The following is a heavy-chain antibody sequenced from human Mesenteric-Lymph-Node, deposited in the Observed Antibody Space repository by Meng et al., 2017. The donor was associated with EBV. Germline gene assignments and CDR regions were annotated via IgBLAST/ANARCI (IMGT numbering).Heavy chain of an antibody. CDR2: ISSSGGST. CDR3: ARDRLGTVAPDY. D-gene: IGHD4-23*01. CDR1: GFTFTKYA. Sequence: EGEVVESGGGSVQPGGSLRLSCAASGFTFTKYAMNWVRQAPGKGLEWVSTISSSGGSTHYADSAKGRFTISRDNSKDTVYLQLNNLRVEDTAVFYCARDRLGTVAPDYWGQGTLVTVSS. J-gene: IGHJ4*02. V-gene: IGHV3-23*04.